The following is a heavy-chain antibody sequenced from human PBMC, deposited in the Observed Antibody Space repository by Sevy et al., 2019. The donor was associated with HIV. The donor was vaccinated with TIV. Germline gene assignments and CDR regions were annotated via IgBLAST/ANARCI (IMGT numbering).Heavy chain of an antibody. J-gene: IGHJ4*02. CDR3: ARDESYAAAGITMVRGVISRGFDY. V-gene: IGHV3-48*02. Sequence: GGSLRLSCAASGFIFSSYNMNWVRQAPGKGLEWVSYISRSSSTIYYADSVKGRFTISRDNAKNSLYLQMNSLRDEDTAVYYCARDESYAAAGITMVRGVISRGFDYWGQGPLVTVSS. CDR2: ISRSSSTI. D-gene: IGHD3-10*01. CDR1: GFIFSSYN.